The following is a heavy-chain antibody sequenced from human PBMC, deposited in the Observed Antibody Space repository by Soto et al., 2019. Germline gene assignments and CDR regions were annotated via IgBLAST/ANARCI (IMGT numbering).Heavy chain of an antibody. Sequence: QVQLVQSGDEVRKPGSSVKVSCKASGYIFVNYGIAWVRQAPGQGLECMGWISPYSGNTHYASKVRGRPPMPTDPSTSTAYLDLGVLTSDDTAVYYCAIVDNSVTPPPQAVWGQGTTFTFSS. D-gene: IGHD5-12*01. V-gene: IGHV1-18*01. CDR3: AIVDNSVTPPPQAV. J-gene: IGHJ6*02. CDR2: ISPYSGNT. CDR1: GYIFVNYG.